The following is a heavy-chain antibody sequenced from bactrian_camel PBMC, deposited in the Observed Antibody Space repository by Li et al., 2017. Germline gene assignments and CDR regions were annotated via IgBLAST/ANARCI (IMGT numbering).Heavy chain of an antibody. Sequence: HVQLVESGGGSVQAGGSLRLSCVGSGYTPSRNCVAWFRQAPGNEREAVASITSEGYSTYYIGSVEGRFTISHDNAKNTVYLQMNSLKPEDSATYYCAAEGLAPYGSNWFEESYNYWGQGTQVTVS. V-gene: IGHV3-3*01. J-gene: IGHJ4*01. CDR3: AAEGLAPYGSNWFEESYNY. CDR2: ITSEGYST. D-gene: IGHD6*01. CDR1: GYTPSRNC.